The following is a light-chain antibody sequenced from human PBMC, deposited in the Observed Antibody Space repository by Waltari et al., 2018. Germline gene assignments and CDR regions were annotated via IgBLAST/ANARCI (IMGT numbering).Light chain of an antibody. J-gene: IGLJ1*01. CDR3: CSYAGSGIYV. CDR2: EVN. Sequence: QSALTQPASVSGSPGQSITVSSTGTSSDVGSYNLLSWFQQYPDKAPKLIIFEVNKRPSGVSNRFSGSKSGNTASLTISGLQAGDEADYYCCSYAGSGIYVFGTGAKVTVL. CDR1: SSDVGSYNL. V-gene: IGLV2-23*02.